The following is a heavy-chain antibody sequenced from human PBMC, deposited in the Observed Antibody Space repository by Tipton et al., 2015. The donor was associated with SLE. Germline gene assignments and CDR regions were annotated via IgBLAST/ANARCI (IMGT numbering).Heavy chain of an antibody. Sequence: TLSLTCTVSGGSISSYYWSWIRQPPGKGLEWIGYIYYSGSTNYNPSLKSRVTISVDTSKNQFSLKLSSVTAADTAVYYCARIVAAAGTRYLDYWGQGTLVTVSS. V-gene: IGHV4-59*12. CDR3: ARIVAAAGTRYLDY. CDR2: IYYSGST. D-gene: IGHD6-13*01. CDR1: GGSISSYY. J-gene: IGHJ4*02.